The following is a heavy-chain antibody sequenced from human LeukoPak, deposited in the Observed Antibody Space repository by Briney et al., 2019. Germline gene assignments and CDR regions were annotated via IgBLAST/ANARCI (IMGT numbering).Heavy chain of an antibody. D-gene: IGHD3-10*01. CDR1: GFTFSVYW. J-gene: IGHJ3*02. Sequence: GGSLRLSCAASGFTFSVYWVTWVRQAPGKGLEWVANIKQDGSEKYYVDSVKGRFTISRDNAKNSLYLQMNSLRAEDTAVYYCARVVLRGAFDIWGQGTMVTVSS. CDR3: ARVVLRGAFDI. V-gene: IGHV3-7*01. CDR2: IKQDGSEK.